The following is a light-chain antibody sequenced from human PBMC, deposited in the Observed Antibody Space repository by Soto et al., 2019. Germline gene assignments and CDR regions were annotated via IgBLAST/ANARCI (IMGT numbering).Light chain of an antibody. CDR3: HQYGTVPWT. J-gene: IGKJ1*01. V-gene: IGKV3-20*01. Sequence: EVVLTQSPGTLSLSPGESATVSCRASQSVPSSYLAWYQQKRGQPPRLLIYGSSSRATGVPDRFSGRGSGTGSTLTISRLEPEDFAVYYCHQYGTVPWTFGRGTKVEIK. CDR2: GSS. CDR1: QSVPSSY.